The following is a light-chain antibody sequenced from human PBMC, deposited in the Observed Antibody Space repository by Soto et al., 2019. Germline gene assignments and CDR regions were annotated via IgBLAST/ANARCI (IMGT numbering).Light chain of an antibody. J-gene: IGKJ2*01. V-gene: IGKV1-5*01. Sequence: DIQMTQSPSTLSASIGDRITITCRASQNINTCLAWYQQKPGRAPKVLIYDASSLESGVPSRISGSGSGTEFILTISSLQLDDFATYYCHQYYGYPYTFGQGTKLEIK. CDR1: QNINTC. CDR2: DAS. CDR3: HQYYGYPYT.